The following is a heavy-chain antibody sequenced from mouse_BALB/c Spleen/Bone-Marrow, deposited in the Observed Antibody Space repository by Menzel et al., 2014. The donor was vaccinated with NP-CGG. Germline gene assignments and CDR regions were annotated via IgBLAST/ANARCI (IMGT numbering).Heavy chain of an antibody. CDR2: INPSNGGT. J-gene: IGHJ3*01. CDR1: GYTFTSYY. Sequence: VKLQESGAELVKPGASVKLSCKASGYTFTSYYIYWVKQRPGQGLEWIGEINPSNGGTNFNEKFKSKATLTVDKSSSTAYMQLSSLTSEDSAVYYCTRSSGNWFAYWGQGTLVTVSA. V-gene: IGHV1S81*02. D-gene: IGHD1-3*01. CDR3: TRSSGNWFAY.